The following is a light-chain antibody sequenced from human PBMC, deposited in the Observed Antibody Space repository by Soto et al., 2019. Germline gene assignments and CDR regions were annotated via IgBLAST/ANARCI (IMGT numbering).Light chain of an antibody. CDR2: DAS. CDR3: QQYNSWPLT. J-gene: IGKJ4*01. CDR1: QSVSSN. V-gene: IGKV3D-15*01. Sequence: EIVMTQSPATWSESPRERGTLYCXASQSVSSNLAWYQQKPGQAPRLLIYDASNRAAGIPARFSGSGSGTDFTLTISSLEPEDFAIYYCQQYNSWPLTFGGGTKVDIK.